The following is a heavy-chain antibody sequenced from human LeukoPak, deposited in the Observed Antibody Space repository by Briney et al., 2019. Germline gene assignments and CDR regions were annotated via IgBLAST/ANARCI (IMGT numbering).Heavy chain of an antibody. J-gene: IGHJ4*02. V-gene: IGHV1-18*04. CDR2: ISVYSGNT. D-gene: IGHD3-3*01. CDR1: GYTFTSYG. CDR3: ARGDFLRPNDY. Sequence: GASVKLSCKASGYTFTSYGISWVRQAPGQGLEWMGWISVYSGNTNYAQKFQGRFTMTTDTSTSTAYMELRSLRTDDTAVYYCARGDFLRPNDYWGQGTLVTVSS.